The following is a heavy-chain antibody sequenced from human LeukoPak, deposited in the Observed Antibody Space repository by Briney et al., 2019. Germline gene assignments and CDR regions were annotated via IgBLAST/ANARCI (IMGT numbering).Heavy chain of an antibody. Sequence: PSETLSLTCAVSGVSISSYYWSWIRQPPGKGLEWIGHIDYSGSTNYNPSFKSQFTISVDTSKNQLSLKVSSVTAADTAVYYCARRDSSSYWCFDLWGRGTLVTVSS. CDR3: ARRDSSSYWCFDL. CDR2: IDYSGST. CDR1: GVSISSYY. J-gene: IGHJ2*01. V-gene: IGHV4-59*08. D-gene: IGHD6-13*01.